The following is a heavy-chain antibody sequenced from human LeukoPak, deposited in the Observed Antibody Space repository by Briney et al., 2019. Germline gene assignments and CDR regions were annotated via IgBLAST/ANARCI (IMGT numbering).Heavy chain of an antibody. CDR2: ISGSGGGT. CDR3: AKGDYDSSGYKDY. J-gene: IGHJ4*02. CDR1: GFTFSSYA. D-gene: IGHD3-22*01. V-gene: IGHV3-23*01. Sequence: GGSLRLSCAASGFTFSSYAMSWVRQAPGKGLEWVSAISGSGGGTYYADSVKGRFTISRDNSKNTLYLQMNSLRAEDTAVYYCAKGDYDSSGYKDYWGQGTLVTVSS.